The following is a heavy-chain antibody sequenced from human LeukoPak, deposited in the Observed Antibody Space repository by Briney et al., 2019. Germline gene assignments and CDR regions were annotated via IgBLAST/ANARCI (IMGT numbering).Heavy chain of an antibody. V-gene: IGHV1-24*01. Sequence: GASVKVSCKVSTYTLTELSIHWVRQAPGKGLEWMGGFDPEHGETIYAQKFQGRVIMTEDTSTDTAHMELSGLRSEDTAVYYCATGRLYYDRRGYYENDAFDLWGHGTRVTVTS. CDR1: TYTLTELS. CDR3: ATGRLYYDRRGYYENDAFDL. D-gene: IGHD3-22*01. J-gene: IGHJ3*01. CDR2: FDPEHGET.